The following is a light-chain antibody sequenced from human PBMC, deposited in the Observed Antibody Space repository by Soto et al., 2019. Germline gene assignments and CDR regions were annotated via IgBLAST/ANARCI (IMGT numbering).Light chain of an antibody. CDR2: DTS. CDR1: QSVSIH. J-gene: IGKJ5*01. CDR3: QQYSNWPPIT. Sequence: ETVMTQSPGTLSVSLGERATLSCRASQSVSIHLAWYQQKPGQAPRLLIYDTSTSATGIPARFSGSGSGTEFTLTISSLQSEEFAVYYCQQYSNWPPITFDQGTRLEIK. V-gene: IGKV3-15*01.